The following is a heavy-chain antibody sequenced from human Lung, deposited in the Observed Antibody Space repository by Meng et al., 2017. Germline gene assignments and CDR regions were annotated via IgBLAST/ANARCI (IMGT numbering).Heavy chain of an antibody. CDR1: GYTFTTYA. CDR2: INTDTRNP. Sequence: QVQLVQSGSELKKPGASVKISCKASGYTFTTYAMNWVRQAPGQGLERMGWINTDTRNPTYAQGFTGRFVFSLDTSVSTAYLQISSLMAEDTAIYYCARGDLGMSGYYYTVHWGQGTLVTVSS. CDR3: ARGDLGMSGYYYTVH. V-gene: IGHV7-4-1*02. D-gene: IGHD3-22*01. J-gene: IGHJ4*02.